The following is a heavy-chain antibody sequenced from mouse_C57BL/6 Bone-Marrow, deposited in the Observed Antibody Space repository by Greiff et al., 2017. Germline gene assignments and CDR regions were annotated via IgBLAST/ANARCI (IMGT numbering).Heavy chain of an antibody. V-gene: IGHV5-9*01. CDR1: GFTFSSYT. CDR3: AFKAWFAY. Sequence: DVMLVESGGGLVKPGGSLKLSCAASGFTFSSYTMSWVRQTPEKRLEWVATISGGGGNTYYPDSVKGRFTISRDNAKNTLYLQMSSLRSEDTALYYCAFKAWFAYWGQGTLVTVSA. J-gene: IGHJ3*01. CDR2: ISGGGGNT.